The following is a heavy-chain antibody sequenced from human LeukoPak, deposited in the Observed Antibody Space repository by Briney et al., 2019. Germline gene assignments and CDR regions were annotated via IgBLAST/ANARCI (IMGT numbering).Heavy chain of an antibody. CDR3: ARDYGGSSGWFDP. CDR2: MSPNSDNT. Sequence: ASVKVSFKSSGCTFTIYDINWVRQATGQGLEWMGWMSPNSDNTGYAQKFQGRVTFTRDTSISTAYMELRSLTSEATAGYYCARDYGGSSGWFDPWGQGTLVTVSS. CDR1: GCTFTIYD. V-gene: IGHV1-8*01. D-gene: IGHD4-23*01. J-gene: IGHJ5*02.